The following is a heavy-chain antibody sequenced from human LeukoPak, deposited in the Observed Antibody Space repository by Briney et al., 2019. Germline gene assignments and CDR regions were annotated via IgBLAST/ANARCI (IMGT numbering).Heavy chain of an antibody. Sequence: ASVKVSCKASGYTFTSYYMHWVRQAPGQGLEWMGIINPSGGSTSYAQKFQGRVTMTRDTSTSTVYMKLSSLRSEDTAVYYCASQNYGSGSEYYYYGMDVWGKGTTVTVSS. CDR1: GYTFTSYY. V-gene: IGHV1-46*01. J-gene: IGHJ6*04. CDR2: INPSGGST. CDR3: ASQNYGSGSEYYYYGMDV. D-gene: IGHD3-10*01.